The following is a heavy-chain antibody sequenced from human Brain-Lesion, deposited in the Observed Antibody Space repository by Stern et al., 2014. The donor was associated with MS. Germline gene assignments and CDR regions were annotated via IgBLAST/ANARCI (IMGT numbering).Heavy chain of an antibody. CDR1: GFTFSKYW. CDR3: ARGERWFDS. Sequence: EVQLVESGGGLVQPGGSLRLSCAASGFTFSKYWMHWVRQAQGKGLVWVSRVNNDGRRTSYADSVKGRFTMSRDNAKNTLYLQMNSLRVEDTAIYYCARGERWFDSWGQGTLVTVSS. D-gene: IGHD3-10*01. V-gene: IGHV3-74*02. J-gene: IGHJ5*01. CDR2: VNNDGRRT.